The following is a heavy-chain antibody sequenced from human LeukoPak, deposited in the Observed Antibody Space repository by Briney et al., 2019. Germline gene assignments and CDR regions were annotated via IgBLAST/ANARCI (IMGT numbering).Heavy chain of an antibody. CDR2: ISGSGSNT. CDR3: AKGSGGAVDNFDY. J-gene: IGHJ4*02. Sequence: PGGSLRLSCAASGFTFSSYAMSWVRQAPGKGLEWVSAISGSGSNTYYADSVKGRFTISRDNFKDTLYLQMNSLRAEDTALYYCAKGSGGAVDNFDYWGQGTLGTVSS. D-gene: IGHD5-12*01. CDR1: GFTFSSYA. V-gene: IGHV3-23*01.